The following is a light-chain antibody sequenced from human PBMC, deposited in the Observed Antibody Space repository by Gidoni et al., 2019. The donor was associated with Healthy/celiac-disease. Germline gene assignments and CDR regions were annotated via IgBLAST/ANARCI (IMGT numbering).Light chain of an antibody. V-gene: IGKV1-5*03. CDR2: KAS. Sequence: IQLTQSPSTLSASVGDRVTITCRASQRISSWLAWYQQKPGKAPNLLIYKASSLESGVPSRFSVSGSGTEFTLTISSLQPDDFATYYCQQYNSYSPATFGQGTKVEIK. CDR1: QRISSW. CDR3: QQYNSYSPAT. J-gene: IGKJ1*01.